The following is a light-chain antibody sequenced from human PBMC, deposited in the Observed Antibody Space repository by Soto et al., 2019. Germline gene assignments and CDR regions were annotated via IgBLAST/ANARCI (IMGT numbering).Light chain of an antibody. CDR2: DAS. CDR1: QSISSW. J-gene: IGKJ1*01. CDR3: HQYNSYPWE. V-gene: IGKV1-5*01. Sequence: DIQMTQSPSTLSASVGDRVTITCRASQSISSWLAWYQQKPRKAPKLLIYDASSLESWVPSRLIGSGFGTAFSLTFTCLQPDDFATYDGHQYNSYPWEFCQGTKVEIK.